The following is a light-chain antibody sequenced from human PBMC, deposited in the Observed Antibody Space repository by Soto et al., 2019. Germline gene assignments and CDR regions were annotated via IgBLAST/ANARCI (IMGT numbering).Light chain of an antibody. CDR3: QQAYSFPIT. Sequence: DIQMTQSPTTLSASIGDRVTITCRASQDIAGYLAWYQHKPGRAPELLIRAASSLQSGVPSRFSGSGSGTDLSLTINSLQPDDFATYYCQQAYSFPITFGQGTRLEIK. J-gene: IGKJ5*01. V-gene: IGKV1-12*01. CDR1: QDIAGY. CDR2: AAS.